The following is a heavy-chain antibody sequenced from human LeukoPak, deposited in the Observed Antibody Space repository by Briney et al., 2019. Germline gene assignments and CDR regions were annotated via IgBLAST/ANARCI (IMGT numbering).Heavy chain of an antibody. CDR2: INPNSGGT. Sequence: ASVKVSCKASGYTFTGYYMHWVRQAPGQGLEWMGWINPNSGGTNYAQKFQGWVTMTRDTSIGTAYMELSRLRSDDTAVYYCARGLGYRAVRGVSNWFDPWGQGTLVTVSS. D-gene: IGHD3-10*01. CDR1: GYTFTGYY. V-gene: IGHV1-2*04. J-gene: IGHJ5*02. CDR3: ARGLGYRAVRGVSNWFDP.